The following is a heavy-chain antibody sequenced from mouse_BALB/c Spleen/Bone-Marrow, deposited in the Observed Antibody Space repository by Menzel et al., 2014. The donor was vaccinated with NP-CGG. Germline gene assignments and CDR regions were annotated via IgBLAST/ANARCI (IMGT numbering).Heavy chain of an antibody. V-gene: IGHV5-9-4*01. D-gene: IGHD3-1*01. CDR3: ARDSSGYFDY. CDR1: GFTFSSYA. J-gene: IGHJ2*01. Sequence: VQLVESGGGLVKPGGSLKLSCAASGFTFSSYAMSWVRQSPEKRLEWVAEISSGGSYTYYPDTVTGRFTISRDNAKNXLYLEMSSLRSEDTAMYYCARDSSGYFDYWGQGTTLTVSS. CDR2: ISSGGSYT.